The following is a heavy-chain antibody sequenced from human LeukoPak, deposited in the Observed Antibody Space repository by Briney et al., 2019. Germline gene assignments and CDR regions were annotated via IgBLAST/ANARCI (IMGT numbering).Heavy chain of an antibody. D-gene: IGHD3-16*01. J-gene: IGHJ6*02. Sequence: PGGSLRLSCAASGFTFSRYSMNWVRQAPGKGLEWVSSISTTTRYIYYADSVKGRFTISRDNAKNSLYLQMSSLRAGDTAVYYCARDAYLGTVAIGGYGMDVWGQGTTVTVSS. CDR1: GFTFSRYS. CDR3: ARDAYLGTVAIGGYGMDV. V-gene: IGHV3-21*01. CDR2: ISTTTRYI.